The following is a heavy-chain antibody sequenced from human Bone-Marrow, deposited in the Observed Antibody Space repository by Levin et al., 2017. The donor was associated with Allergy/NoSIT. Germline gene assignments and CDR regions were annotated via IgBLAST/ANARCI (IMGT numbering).Heavy chain of an antibody. CDR1: EYSFTNYW. CDR3: ARHVGLGVVSPYLDI. Sequence: GESLKISCKGSEYSFTNYWIGWVRQMPGKGLEWMGIINPGDSRIKYSPSFQGLVTISVEKSISTAYLRWSSLKASDTAIYYCARHVGLGVVSPYLDIWGQGTTVTVSS. CDR2: INPGDSRI. V-gene: IGHV5-51*01. D-gene: IGHD3-3*01. J-gene: IGHJ6*02.